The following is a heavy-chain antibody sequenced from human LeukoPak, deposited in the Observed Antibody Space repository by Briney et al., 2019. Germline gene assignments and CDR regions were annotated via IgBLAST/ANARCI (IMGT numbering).Heavy chain of an antibody. J-gene: IGHJ5*02. V-gene: IGHV1-2*06. CDR2: INPNSGGT. CDR3: ARVAQWLVNWFDP. Sequence: ASVKVSCKASGYTFTGYYMHWVRLAPGQGLEWMGRINPNSGGTNYAQKFQGRVTMTRDTSISTAYMELSRLRSDDTAVYYCARVAQWLVNWFDPWGQGTLVTVSS. CDR1: GYTFTGYY. D-gene: IGHD6-19*01.